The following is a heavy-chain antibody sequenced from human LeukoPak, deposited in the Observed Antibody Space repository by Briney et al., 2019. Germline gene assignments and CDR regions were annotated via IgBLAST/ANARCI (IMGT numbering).Heavy chain of an antibody. J-gene: IGHJ4*02. CDR2: INHSGST. CDR1: GGSFSGYY. Sequence: PSETLSLTCAVYGGSFSGYYYSWIRQPPGKGLEWIGEINHSGSTNYNPSLKSRVTISVDTSKNQFSLKLSSVTAADTAVYYCARDPSSEGYWGQGTLVTVSS. CDR3: ARDPSSEGY. V-gene: IGHV4-34*01. D-gene: IGHD6-6*01.